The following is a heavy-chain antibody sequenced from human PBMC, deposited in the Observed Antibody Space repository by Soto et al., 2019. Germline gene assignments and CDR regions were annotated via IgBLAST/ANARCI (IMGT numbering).Heavy chain of an antibody. CDR2: INHSGST. V-gene: IGHV4-34*01. Sequence: SETLSLNCAVYGGSFSGYYWSWIRQPPGKGLEWIGEINHSGSTNYNPSLKSRVTISVDTSKNQFSLKLSSVTAADTAVYYCAVRGRRAFDYWGQGTLATVS. D-gene: IGHD5-12*01. J-gene: IGHJ4*02. CDR1: GGSFSGYY. CDR3: AVRGRRAFDY.